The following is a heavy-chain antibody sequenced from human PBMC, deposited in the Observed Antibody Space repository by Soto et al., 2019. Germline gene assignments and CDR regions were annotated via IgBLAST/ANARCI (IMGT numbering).Heavy chain of an antibody. V-gene: IGHV1-8*01. Sequence: ATVKVSCKTSGYTFTSYDINWVRQATGQGLEWMGWMNPNSGNTGYAQKFQGRVTMTRNTSISTAYMELSSLRSEDTAVYYCARGGDTAMGHYHSYALDFWCQGSTVTVFS. CDR3: ARGGDTAMGHYHSYALDF. CDR2: MNPNSGNT. CDR1: GYTFTSYD. J-gene: IGHJ6*02. D-gene: IGHD5-18*01.